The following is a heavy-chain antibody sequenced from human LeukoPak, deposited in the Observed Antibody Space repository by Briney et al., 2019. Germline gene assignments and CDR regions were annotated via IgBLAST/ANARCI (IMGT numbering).Heavy chain of an antibody. CDR2: ISYDGSNK. D-gene: IGHD4-23*01. J-gene: IGHJ4*02. CDR1: GFTFSSYA. Sequence: PEASLRLSCAASGFTFSSYAMHWVRQAPGKGLEWVAVISYDGSNKYYADSVKGRFTISRDNAKNSLYLQMNSLRAEDTAVYYCARDYGGSSPFDYWGQGTLVTVSS. CDR3: ARDYGGSSPFDY. V-gene: IGHV3-30*04.